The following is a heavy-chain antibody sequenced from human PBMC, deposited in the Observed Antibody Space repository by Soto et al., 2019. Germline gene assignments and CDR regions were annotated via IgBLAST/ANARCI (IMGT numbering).Heavy chain of an antibody. J-gene: IGHJ5*02. CDR1: GGSISSSSYY. CDR3: ARDLHCSTTSCPSEP. V-gene: IGHV4-39*07. Sequence: SETLSLTCTVSGGSISSSSYYWGWLRQPPGKGLEWIGSIYYSGSTYYNPSLKSRVTISVDTSKNLFSLKLSSVTAADTAVYYCARDLHCSTTSCPSEPWGQGTLVTVSS. CDR2: IYYSGST. D-gene: IGHD2-2*01.